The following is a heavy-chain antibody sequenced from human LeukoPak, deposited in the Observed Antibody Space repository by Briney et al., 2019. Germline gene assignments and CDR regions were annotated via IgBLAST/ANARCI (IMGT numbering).Heavy chain of an antibody. CDR2: VYHSGSP. D-gene: IGHD3-10*01. CDR1: GGTISSGANS. J-gene: IGHJ3*02. V-gene: IGHV4-30-2*01. Sequence: SETLSLTCAVSGGTISSGANSWSWIRQPPGQGLEWIGDVYHSGSPYYNPPLKSRATISVDTSKNQFSLKLSSVTAADTALYYCAREGRLAFDIWGQGTMVTVSS. CDR3: AREGRLAFDI.